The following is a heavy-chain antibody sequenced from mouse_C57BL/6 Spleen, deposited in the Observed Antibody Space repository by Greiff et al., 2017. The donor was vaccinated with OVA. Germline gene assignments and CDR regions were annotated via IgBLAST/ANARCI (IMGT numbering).Heavy chain of an antibody. Sequence: EVKLVESGGGLVKPGGSLKLSCAASGFTFSDYGMHWVRQAPEKGLEWVAYISSGSSTIYYAHTVKGRFTISRDNANNTLFLHMTSLRTEDTAMYYCARGETTMVTRSRYYAMDYWGQGTSVTVSS. CDR1: GFTFSDYG. V-gene: IGHV5-17*01. J-gene: IGHJ4*01. CDR3: ARGETTMVTRSRYYAMDY. CDR2: ISSGSSTI. D-gene: IGHD2-2*01.